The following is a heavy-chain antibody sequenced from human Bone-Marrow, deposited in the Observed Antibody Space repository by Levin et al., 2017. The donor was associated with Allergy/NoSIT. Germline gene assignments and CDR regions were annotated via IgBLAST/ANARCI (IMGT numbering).Heavy chain of an antibody. CDR3: AKALGDYITYSYGMDV. CDR2: IRGSGQTT. D-gene: IGHD4-17*01. V-gene: IGHV3-23*01. Sequence: TGGSLRLSCGVSGVIFSSYAMSWVRQAPGRGLEWVSVIRGSGQTTYYADSVKGRFTITRDNSKNTLYLQMNSLRADDTAIYFCAKALGDYITYSYGMDVWGQGTTVTVSS. J-gene: IGHJ6*02. CDR1: GVIFSSYA.